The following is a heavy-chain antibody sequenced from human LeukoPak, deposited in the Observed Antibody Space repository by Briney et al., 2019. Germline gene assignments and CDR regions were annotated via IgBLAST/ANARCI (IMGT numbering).Heavy chain of an antibody. CDR1: DFTFSFYW. D-gene: IGHD6-13*01. Sequence: GGSLRLSCVASDFTFSFYWMTWVRQAPGKGLELVANILPDGSQKYYVDSVKGRFTISRDNPKNSLYLQINSLRAEDTAVYYCGRLAHNAWYAIDYWGQGTLVTVSS. CDR3: GRLAHNAWYAIDY. V-gene: IGHV3-7*01. CDR2: ILPDGSQK. J-gene: IGHJ4*02.